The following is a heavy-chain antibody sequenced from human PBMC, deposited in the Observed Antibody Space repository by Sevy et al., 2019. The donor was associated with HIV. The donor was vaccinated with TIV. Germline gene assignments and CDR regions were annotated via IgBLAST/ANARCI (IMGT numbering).Heavy chain of an antibody. J-gene: IGHJ4*02. CDR2: TRNKADGYTT. CDR3: ATHAGIAAAGRVFDY. V-gene: IGHV3-72*01. CDR1: GFTFSDHY. Sequence: GGSLRLSCVASGFTFSDHYMEWVRQAPGKGLEWVGRTRNKADGYTTEYAAYVKGRFTISRDESKNSLYVQMNSLKAEGTAVYYCATHAGIAAAGRVFDYWGQGTLVTVSS. D-gene: IGHD6-13*01.